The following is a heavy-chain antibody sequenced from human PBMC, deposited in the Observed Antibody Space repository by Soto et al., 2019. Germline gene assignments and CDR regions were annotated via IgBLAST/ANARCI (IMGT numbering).Heavy chain of an antibody. CDR2: MNPNSGNT. V-gene: IGHV1-8*01. CDR3: ASSNLYSNYRYYSYGMDV. J-gene: IGHJ6*02. CDR1: GYAFTSDD. Sequence: ASVKVSCKASGYAFTSDDINWVRQATGQGLEWMGWMNPNSGNTGYAQKFQGRVTMTRNTSISTAYMELSSLRSEDTAVYYCASSNLYSNYRYYSYGMDVWGQGTTVTVSS. D-gene: IGHD4-4*01.